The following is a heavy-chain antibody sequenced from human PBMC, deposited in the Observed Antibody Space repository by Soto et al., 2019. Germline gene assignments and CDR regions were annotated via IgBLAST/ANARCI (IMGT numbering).Heavy chain of an antibody. J-gene: IGHJ6*02. V-gene: IGHV1-46*01. Sequence: ASVKVSCKAAGYTFTSYYMHWVRQAPGQGLEWMGIINPSGGITSYAQKFQGRVTMTRDTSTSTVYMEVRRLRSGDTAVYYCARGGPRQLVIYGMDVWGQGTTVTVSS. CDR1: GYTFTSYY. D-gene: IGHD6-6*01. CDR3: ARGGPRQLVIYGMDV. CDR2: INPSGGIT.